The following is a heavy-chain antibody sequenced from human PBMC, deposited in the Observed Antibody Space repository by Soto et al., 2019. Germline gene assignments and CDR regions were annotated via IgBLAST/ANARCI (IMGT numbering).Heavy chain of an antibody. J-gene: IGHJ4*02. D-gene: IGHD3-22*01. CDR2: ISWNSGSI. V-gene: IGHV3-9*01. CDR1: GFTFDDYA. CDR3: AKYWDYDSSGDFDY. Sequence: EVQLVESGGGLVQPGRSLRLSCAASGFTFDDYAMHWVRQAPGKGLEWVSGISWNSGSIGYADSVKGRFTISRDNAKSSLHPQLNSLRAEDTALYYCAKYWDYDSSGDFDYWGQGTLVIVSS.